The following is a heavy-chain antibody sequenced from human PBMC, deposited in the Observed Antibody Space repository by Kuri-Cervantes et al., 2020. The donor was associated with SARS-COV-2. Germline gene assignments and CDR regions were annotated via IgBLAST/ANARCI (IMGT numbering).Heavy chain of an antibody. V-gene: IGHV3-33*01. Sequence: GGSLRLSCAASGFTFSSYGMHWVRQAPGKGLEWAAVIWYDGSNKYYADSVKGRFTISRDNSKNTLYLQMNSLRAEDTAVYYCARELVGATNYYGMDVWGQGTTVTVSS. CDR1: GFTFSSYG. D-gene: IGHD1-26*01. J-gene: IGHJ6*02. CDR3: ARELVGATNYYGMDV. CDR2: IWYDGSNK.